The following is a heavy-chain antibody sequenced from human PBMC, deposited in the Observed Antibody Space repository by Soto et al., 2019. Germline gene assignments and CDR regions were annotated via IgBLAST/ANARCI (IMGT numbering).Heavy chain of an antibody. Sequence: QVQLVESGGGVVQPGRSLRLSCAASGFTFSSYGMHWVRQAPGKGLEWVAVISYEESNKYYADSVKGRFTISRDNSKNTLYLQVNSLRAEGTAVYYWASTLPTYRCNPWDYWGQGTLVTVSS. CDR1: GFTFSSYG. CDR3: ASTLPTYRCNPWDY. D-gene: IGHD2-15*01. J-gene: IGHJ4*02. V-gene: IGHV3-30*03. CDR2: ISYEESNK.